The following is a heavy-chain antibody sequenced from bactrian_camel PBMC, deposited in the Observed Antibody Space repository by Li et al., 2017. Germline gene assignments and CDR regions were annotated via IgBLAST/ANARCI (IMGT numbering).Heavy chain of an antibody. D-gene: IGHD3*01. CDR2: IDSDGSKS. Sequence: HVQLVESGGGSVQAGGSLRLSCVAPGDTQCTYYMSWIRQAPGKKDENREFVSGIDSDGSKSYAESVKGRFTISRDNAKATLRLEMNSLKPEDTAMYYCAADPGSCGSESWSRATEYNYWGQGTQVTVS. V-gene: IGHV3-2*01. J-gene: IGHJ4*01. CDR3: AADPGSCGSESWSRATEYNY. CDR1: GDTQCTYY.